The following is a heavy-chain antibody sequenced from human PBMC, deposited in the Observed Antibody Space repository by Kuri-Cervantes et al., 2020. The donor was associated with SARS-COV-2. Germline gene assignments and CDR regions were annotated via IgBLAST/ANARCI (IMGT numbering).Heavy chain of an antibody. V-gene: IGHV4-34*01. CDR1: GGSFSGYY. D-gene: IGHD3-10*01. CDR3: ARGAVVRGPKYYFDY. CDR2: INHSGST. Sequence: GSLRLSCAVYGGSFSGYYWSWIRQPPGKGLEWIGEINHSGSTNHNPSLKSRVTISVDTSKNQFSLKLSSVTAADTAVYYCARGAVVRGPKYYFDYWGQGTLVTVSS. J-gene: IGHJ4*02.